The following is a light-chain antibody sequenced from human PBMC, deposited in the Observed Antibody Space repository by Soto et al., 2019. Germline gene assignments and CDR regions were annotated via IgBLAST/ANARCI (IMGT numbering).Light chain of an antibody. Sequence: DIVMTQSPLSLPVTPGEPSSISCRSSQSLLHSNGYNYLDWYLQKAGQSPQLLIYLGSNRASGVPDRFSGSGSATDFALKISRVEAEDVGVYYCMQALQNPITFGQGTRLEIK. CDR2: LGS. CDR3: MQALQNPIT. CDR1: QSLLHSNGYNY. J-gene: IGKJ5*01. V-gene: IGKV2-28*01.